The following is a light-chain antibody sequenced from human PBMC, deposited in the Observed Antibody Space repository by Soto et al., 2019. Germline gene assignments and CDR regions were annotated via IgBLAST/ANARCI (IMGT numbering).Light chain of an antibody. CDR3: SSYTRSGTPV. V-gene: IGLV2-14*03. CDR1: SSDVGFYSY. J-gene: IGLJ3*02. CDR2: DVA. Sequence: QSALTQPASVSESPGQSITISCTGTSSDVGFYSYVSWYQHHPGNAPKLLIYDVANRPSGVSNRFSGSKSDNTAYLSISGLQAEDEADYYCSSYTRSGTPVCGGGTKLTVL.